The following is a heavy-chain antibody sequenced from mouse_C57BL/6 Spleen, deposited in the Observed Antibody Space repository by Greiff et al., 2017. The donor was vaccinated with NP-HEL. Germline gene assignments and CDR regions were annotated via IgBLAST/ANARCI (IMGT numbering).Heavy chain of an antibody. Sequence: EVQLQQSGAELVRPGASVKLSCTASGFNIKDDYMHWVKQRPEQGLEWIGWIDPENGDTEYASKFQGKATITADTSSNTAYLQLSSLTSEDTAVYYCTTLHGNYVGAMDYWGQGTSVTVSS. CDR2: IDPENGDT. V-gene: IGHV14-4*01. CDR3: TTLHGNYVGAMDY. CDR1: GFNIKDDY. D-gene: IGHD2-1*01. J-gene: IGHJ4*01.